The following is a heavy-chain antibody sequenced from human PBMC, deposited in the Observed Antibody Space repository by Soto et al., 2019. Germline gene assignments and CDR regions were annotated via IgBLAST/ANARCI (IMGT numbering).Heavy chain of an antibody. CDR1: GFTFEDYA. J-gene: IGHJ1*01. V-gene: IGHV3-49*03. D-gene: IGHD2-15*01. CDR2: IRGKAYGGTA. Sequence: GGSLRLSCTASGFTFEDYALSWFRQAPGKGLEWVTFIRGKAYGGTADYAASVKGRFTISRDDSKGIVYLQMNSLKVEDTAVYYCACDLSFGGRAEYFHHWGQGTQVTVSS. CDR3: ACDLSFGGRAEYFHH.